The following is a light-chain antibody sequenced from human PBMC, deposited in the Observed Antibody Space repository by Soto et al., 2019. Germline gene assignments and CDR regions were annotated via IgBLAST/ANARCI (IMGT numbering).Light chain of an antibody. CDR1: QSVDRY. J-gene: IGKJ2*01. CDR2: DAY. Sequence: EVVLTQSPDTLSLSPGETATLSCRASQSVDRYVAWYQQKLGQAPKILIYDAYTRATGVGARFTGSGSATDFSLTITSLEAEDFAVYDCQEGGKGPYTFGPGTKVEMK. CDR3: QEGGKGPYT. V-gene: IGKV3-11*01.